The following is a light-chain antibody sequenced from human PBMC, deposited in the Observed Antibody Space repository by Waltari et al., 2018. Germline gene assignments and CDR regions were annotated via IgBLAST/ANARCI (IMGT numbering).Light chain of an antibody. CDR2: DGS. Sequence: QSALTQPASVSGFPGQSITISCTGTRSDVGSYNLFSWYQQYPGKAPKLMIYDGSKRPSGVSNRLSGSKSGNTASLTISGLQAEDEADYYCCSYADSSTLVFGGGTKLTVL. V-gene: IGLV2-23*01. CDR3: CSYADSSTLV. J-gene: IGLJ3*02. CDR1: RSDVGSYNL.